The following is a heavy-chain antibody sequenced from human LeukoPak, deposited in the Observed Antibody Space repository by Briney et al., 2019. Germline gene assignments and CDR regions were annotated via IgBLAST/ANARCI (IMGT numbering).Heavy chain of an antibody. J-gene: IGHJ4*02. CDR2: INPNSGGT. V-gene: IGHV1-2*02. CDR1: GYTFTGYY. D-gene: IGHD5-12*01. Sequence: ASVKVSCKASGYTFTGYYRHWVRQAPGQGLEWMGWINPNSGGTNYAQKFQGRVTMTRDTSISTAYMELSRLRSDDTAVYYCARTRDIVATSPIDYWGQGTLVTVSS. CDR3: ARTRDIVATSPIDY.